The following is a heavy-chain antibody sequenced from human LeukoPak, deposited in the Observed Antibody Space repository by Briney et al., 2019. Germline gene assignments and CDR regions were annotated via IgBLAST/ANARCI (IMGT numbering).Heavy chain of an antibody. V-gene: IGHV3-64D*06. CDR3: VKDRAQYSSSSAFDI. CDR1: GFTFSSYA. D-gene: IGHD6-13*01. J-gene: IGHJ3*02. CDR2: ISSNGGST. Sequence: PGGSLRLSCSASGFTFSSYAMHWVRQAPGEGLEYVSTISSNGGSTYYADSVKGRFTISRDNSKSTLYLQMSSLRAEDTGVYYCVKDRAQYSSSSAFDIWGQGTMVTVSS.